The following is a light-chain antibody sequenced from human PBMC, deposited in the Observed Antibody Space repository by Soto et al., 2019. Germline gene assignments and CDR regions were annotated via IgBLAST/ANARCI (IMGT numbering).Light chain of an antibody. CDR3: QQYGSLPIT. J-gene: IGKJ5*01. CDR1: QSISSSY. V-gene: IGKV3-20*01. CDR2: RTF. Sequence: EIVLTQSPGTLSLSPVERATLSCMASQSISSSYLAWYQQKPGQPPRLLLYRTFSRATGIPDRFSGSGSGMDFTLTISSLEPEDFAVYYCQQYGSLPITFGQGTRLEIK.